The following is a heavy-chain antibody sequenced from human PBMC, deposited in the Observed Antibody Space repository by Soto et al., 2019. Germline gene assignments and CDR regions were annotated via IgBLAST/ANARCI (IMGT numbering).Heavy chain of an antibody. J-gene: IGHJ4*02. CDR2: ISGSGSPT. D-gene: IGHD1-1*01. CDR1: GFTFSIYS. V-gene: IGHV3-48*02. Sequence: VQLVESGGGLVQPGGSLRLSCAASGFTFSIYSMNWVRQAPGKGLEWLAYISGSGSPTSYADSVKGRFIISRDNAKNSLFLQMSSLRDEDTAVYYCARDFNWSFDYWGQGALVTVSS. CDR3: ARDFNWSFDY.